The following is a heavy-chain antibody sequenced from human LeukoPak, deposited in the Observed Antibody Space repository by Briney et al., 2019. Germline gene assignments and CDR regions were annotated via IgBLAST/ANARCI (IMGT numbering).Heavy chain of an antibody. D-gene: IGHD5-24*01. Sequence: GGPLRLSCAAPGFTFSSYWMHWVRQAPGKGLEWVSVFYSTDYIYYTDSVKGRFTISRDNSENTLYLQMNSLRAEDTAVYYCARGDGYNYFDYWGQGTLVTVSS. V-gene: IGHV3-53*01. J-gene: IGHJ4*02. CDR3: ARGDGYNYFDY. CDR2: FYSTDYI. CDR1: GFTFSSYW.